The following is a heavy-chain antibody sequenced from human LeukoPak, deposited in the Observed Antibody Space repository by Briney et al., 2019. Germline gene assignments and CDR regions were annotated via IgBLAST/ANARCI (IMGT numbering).Heavy chain of an antibody. CDR2: IYYSGST. CDR3: ARLASGSYGPLTPFDY. CDR1: GGSISSYY. J-gene: IGHJ4*02. Sequence: SETLSLTCTVSGGSISSYYWSWIRQPPGKGLEWIGDIYYSGSTNYNPSLKSRVTISVDTSKNQFSLRLSSVTAADTAVYYSARLASGSYGPLTPFDYWGQGTQVTVSS. D-gene: IGHD1-26*01. V-gene: IGHV4-59*08.